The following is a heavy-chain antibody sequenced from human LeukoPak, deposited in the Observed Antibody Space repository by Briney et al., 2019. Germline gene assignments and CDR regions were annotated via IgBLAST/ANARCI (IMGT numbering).Heavy chain of an antibody. CDR1: GFTFGSVS. V-gene: IGHV3-21*01. CDR2: ISSSGSGTYI. CDR3: ARDPGRSGGSCYSDY. D-gene: IGHD2-15*01. Sequence: QSGGSLRLSCAASGFTFGSVSMTWVRQAPGKGLDWVSTISSSGSGTYIYYADSVKGRFTISRDNAKNSLYLQMNSLRAEDTAVYYCARDPGRSGGSCYSDYWGQGTLVTVSS. J-gene: IGHJ4*02.